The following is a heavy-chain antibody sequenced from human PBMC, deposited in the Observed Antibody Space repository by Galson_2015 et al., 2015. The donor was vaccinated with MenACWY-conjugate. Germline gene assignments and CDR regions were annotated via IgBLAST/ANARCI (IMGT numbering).Heavy chain of an antibody. J-gene: IGHJ4*02. D-gene: IGHD2-21*01. CDR2: ISSSSSTI. Sequence: SLRLSCAASGFTFSSYRMNWFRQAPGKGLEWVSYISSSSSTIYYADSVKGRFTVSRDNSKNTLYLQMNTLRAEDTAVYYCAKSIPYWNFDYWGQGTLVTVSS. CDR1: GFTFSSYR. CDR3: AKSIPYWNFDY. V-gene: IGHV3-48*01.